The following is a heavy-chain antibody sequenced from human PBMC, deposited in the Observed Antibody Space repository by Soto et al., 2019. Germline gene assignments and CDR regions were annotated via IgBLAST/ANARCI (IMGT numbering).Heavy chain of an antibody. D-gene: IGHD2-15*01. V-gene: IGHV1-69*01. Sequence: QVQLVQSGAEVKKPGSSVMVSCKASGGTFSSYAISWVRQAPGQGLEWMGGIIPIFGTANYAQKFQGRVTITADESTSTAYMELSSLRSEDTAVYYCASYCSGGSCYPTTGYFDYWGQGTLVTVSS. CDR2: IIPIFGTA. CDR3: ASYCSGGSCYPTTGYFDY. CDR1: GGTFSSYA. J-gene: IGHJ4*02.